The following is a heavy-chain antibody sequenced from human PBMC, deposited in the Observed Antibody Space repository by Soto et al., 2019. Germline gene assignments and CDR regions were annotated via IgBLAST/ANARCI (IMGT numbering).Heavy chain of an antibody. Sequence: QVQLVESGGGVVQPGRSLRLSCAASGFTFRSYAMQWVRQAPGKGLEWVALITYDGSTKYYADSVKGRFTISRDNSRDTLDLQMNSLTDEETAIYYCARESLGYIVQYWGQGTLVSVSS. D-gene: IGHD2-21*01. J-gene: IGHJ1*01. CDR1: GFTFRSYA. V-gene: IGHV3-30-3*01. CDR3: ARESLGYIVQY. CDR2: ITYDGSTK.